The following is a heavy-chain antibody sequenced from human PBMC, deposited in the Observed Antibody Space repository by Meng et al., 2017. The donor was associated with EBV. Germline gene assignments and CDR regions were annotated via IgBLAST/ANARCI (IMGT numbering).Heavy chain of an antibody. V-gene: IGHV1-69*01. CDR1: GGPFRYYA. CDR2: SLPRLGAP. D-gene: IGHD3-10*01. Sequence: QVQLVQSAAEVEKPGSSVKVSCKTSGGPFRYYAISWVRQAPGQGLEWLGGSLPRLGAPNYAQKFHGRVKITADESTSTHYMDLSSLRSEDTAIYYCASESGRGYTPDYWGQGTLVTVSS. CDR3: ASESGRGYTPDY. J-gene: IGHJ4*02.